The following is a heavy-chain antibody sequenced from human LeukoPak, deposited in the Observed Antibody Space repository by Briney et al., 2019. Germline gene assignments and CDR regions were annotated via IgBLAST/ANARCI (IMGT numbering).Heavy chain of an antibody. CDR3: ARDSVRSSYYDFWSGCSSPPNINWFDP. J-gene: IGHJ5*02. CDR2: ISSSSSTI. CDR1: GFTFSSYS. Sequence: PGGSLRLSCAASGFTFSSYSINWVRQAPGKGLEWVSYISSSSSTIYYADSVKGRFTISRDNAKNSLYLQMNSLRDEDTAVYYCARDSVRSSYYDFWSGCSSPPNINWFDPWGQGTLVTVSS. V-gene: IGHV3-48*02. D-gene: IGHD3-3*01.